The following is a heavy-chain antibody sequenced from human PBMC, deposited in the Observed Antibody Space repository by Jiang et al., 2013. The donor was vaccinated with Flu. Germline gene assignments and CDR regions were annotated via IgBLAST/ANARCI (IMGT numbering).Heavy chain of an antibody. CDR2: IYYTGST. D-gene: IGHD4-23*01. J-gene: IGHJ3*02. CDR3: ARAFGGNFDAFDI. CDR1: GGSFSSGSFY. Sequence: SLTCTVSGGSFSSGSFYWGWIRQPPGKGLEWIGSIYYTGSTNYNPSLKTRVTISEDTSKNQFSLKLRSVTAADTAVYYCARAFGGNFDAFDIWGQGTMVSVSS. V-gene: IGHV4-39*01.